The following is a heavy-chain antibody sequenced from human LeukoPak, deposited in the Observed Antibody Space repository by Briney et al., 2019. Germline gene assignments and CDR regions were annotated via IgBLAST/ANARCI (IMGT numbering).Heavy chain of an antibody. CDR1: GGSFSGYY. V-gene: IGHV4-34*01. D-gene: IGHD3-22*01. J-gene: IGHJ5*02. CDR2: INHSGSS. CDR3: ARGPAVVVIQTFWWFDP. Sequence: PSETLSLTCAVYGGSFSGYYWSWIRQPPGKGLVWIGEINHSGSSNYNPSLKSRVTISVDTSKNQFSLKLSSVTAADTAVYYCARGPAVVVIQTFWWFDPWDQGTLVTVSS.